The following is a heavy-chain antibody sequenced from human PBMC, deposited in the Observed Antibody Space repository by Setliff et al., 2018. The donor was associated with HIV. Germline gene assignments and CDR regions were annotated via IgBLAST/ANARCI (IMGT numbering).Heavy chain of an antibody. CDR3: ARDGGPYCGGDCHLFRLPFQH. CDR2: VHHSGST. CDR1: SDSISSSY. D-gene: IGHD2-21*02. Sequence: PSETLSLTCTVSSDSISSSYWTWIRQPPGQGLEWIGYVHHSGSTKYNASLRSRVTMSVDTSKNLFSLTLRSVTAADTAMYYCARDGGPYCGGDCHLFRLPFQHWGQGTLVTVSS. J-gene: IGHJ1*01. V-gene: IGHV4-59*01.